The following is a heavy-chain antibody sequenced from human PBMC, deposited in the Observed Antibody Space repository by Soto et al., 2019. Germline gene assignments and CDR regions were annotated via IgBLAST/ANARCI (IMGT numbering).Heavy chain of an antibody. V-gene: IGHV4-38-2*01. Sequence: PSETLSLTCAVSGDSISRGYHWAWIRQPPGKGLEWVASIYPSGSTNYNPSLKSRVTISVDTSKNQFSLKLSSVTAADTAVYYCARHRRRIVAAGTGGWFDPWGQGTLVTVSS. D-gene: IGHD6-13*01. CDR1: GDSISRGYH. CDR2: IYPSGST. J-gene: IGHJ5*02. CDR3: ARHRRRIVAAGTGGWFDP.